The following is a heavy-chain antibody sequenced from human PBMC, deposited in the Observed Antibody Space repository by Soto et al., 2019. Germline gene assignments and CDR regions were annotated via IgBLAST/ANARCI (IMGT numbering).Heavy chain of an antibody. V-gene: IGHV4-59*01. D-gene: IGHD6-6*01. Sequence: QVQLQESGPGLVKPSETLSLKCTVSGGSISSYYWNWVRQPPGKGLEWIGSIYYSGTSDYNPSLKSRLTMSVDPSKKQISLKLSSVTSADTAVYYCARDDFPPYSSSSRGFGYWGQGALVTVSS. CDR3: ARDDFPPYSSSSRGFGY. CDR1: GGSISSYY. J-gene: IGHJ4*02. CDR2: IYYSGTS.